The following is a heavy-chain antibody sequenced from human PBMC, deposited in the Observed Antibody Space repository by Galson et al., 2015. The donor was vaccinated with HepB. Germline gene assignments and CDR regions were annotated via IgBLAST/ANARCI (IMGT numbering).Heavy chain of an antibody. CDR2: ISYDGSEK. J-gene: IGHJ4*02. CDR3: GKDMGYVGIPDY. CDR1: GFTLTAYG. D-gene: IGHD3-16*02. V-gene: IGHV3-30*18. Sequence: SLRLSCAVSGFTLTAYGVHWVRQAPGKGLEWVAVISYDGSEKFYGDSVKGRFTISRDTSKNTLYLQMNSLRVEDTAVYYCGKDMGYVGIPDYWVEGTLVTFSS.